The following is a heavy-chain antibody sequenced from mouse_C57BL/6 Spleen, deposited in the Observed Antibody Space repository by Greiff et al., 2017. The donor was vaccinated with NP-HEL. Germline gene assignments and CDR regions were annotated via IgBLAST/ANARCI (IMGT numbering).Heavy chain of an antibody. CDR2: ISNLAYSI. V-gene: IGHV5-15*01. CDR3: ARRYGSSDWYFDV. D-gene: IGHD1-1*01. J-gene: IGHJ1*03. CDR1: GFTFSDYG. Sequence: EVMLVESGGGLVQPGGSLKLSCAASGFTFSDYGMAWVRQAPRKGPEWVAFISNLAYSIYYADTVTGRFTISRENAKNTLYLEMSSLRSEDTAMYYCARRYGSSDWYFDVWGTGTTVTVSS.